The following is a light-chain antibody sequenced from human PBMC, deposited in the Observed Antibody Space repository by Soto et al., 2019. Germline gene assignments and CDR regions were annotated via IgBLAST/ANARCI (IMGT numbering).Light chain of an antibody. CDR1: SSNIGAGYD. Sequence: QSVLTQPPSVSGAPGQRVTISCTGSSSNIGAGYDVHWYQKLPGRAPKLLIYGDNNRPSGVPDRFSGSKSGTSASLAITGLQAEDEADYYCQSYDSSLSVLHVFGTGTKLTVL. CDR3: QSYDSSLSVLHV. CDR2: GDN. J-gene: IGLJ1*01. V-gene: IGLV1-40*01.